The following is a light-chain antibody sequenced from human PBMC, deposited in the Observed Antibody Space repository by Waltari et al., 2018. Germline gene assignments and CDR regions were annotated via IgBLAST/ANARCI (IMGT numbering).Light chain of an antibody. CDR2: GTS. Sequence: QSVLTQPPSVSGAPGQRVTISCTGSGSNIGAGYDVHCDQQLPGKAPKLLIYGTSTRPLGVPDRYFGSQSGNTASLTISGLQAEDEADYYCTSYTSRHSLVFGTGTKVTVL. V-gene: IGLV1-40*01. CDR1: GSNIGAGYD. CDR3: TSYTSRHSLV. J-gene: IGLJ1*01.